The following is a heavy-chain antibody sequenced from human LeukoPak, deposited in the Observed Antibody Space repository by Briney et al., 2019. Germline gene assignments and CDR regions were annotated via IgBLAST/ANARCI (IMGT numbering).Heavy chain of an antibody. D-gene: IGHD5-18*01. CDR2: IYYSGST. J-gene: IGHJ4*02. CDR1: GGSISSSSYY. V-gene: IGHV4-39*01. CDR3: ASTGYSYGQYFDY. Sequence: SETLSLTCTVSGGSISSSSYYWGWIRQPPGKGLEWIGSIYYSGSTYYNPSLKSRVTISVDTSKNQFSLKLSSVTAAGTAVYYCASTGYSYGQYFDYWGQGTLVTVSS.